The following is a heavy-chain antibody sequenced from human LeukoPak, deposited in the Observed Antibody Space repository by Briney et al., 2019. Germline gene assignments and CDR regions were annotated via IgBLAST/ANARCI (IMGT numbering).Heavy chain of an antibody. CDR2: ISYDGSNK. J-gene: IGHJ6*02. Sequence: SLRLSCAASGFTFSSYGMHWVRQAPGKGLEWVAVISYDGSNKYYADSVKGRFTISRDNSKNTLYLQMNSLRAEDTAVYYCAKDLYCSGGSCYSGVHYYYGMDVWGQGTTVTVSS. D-gene: IGHD2-15*01. V-gene: IGHV3-30*18. CDR1: GFTFSSYG. CDR3: AKDLYCSGGSCYSGVHYYYGMDV.